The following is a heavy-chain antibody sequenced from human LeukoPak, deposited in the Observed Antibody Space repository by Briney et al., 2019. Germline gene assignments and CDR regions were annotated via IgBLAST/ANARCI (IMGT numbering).Heavy chain of an antibody. Sequence: PGRSLRLSCAASGFTFSSYAMSWVRQAPGKGPEWVSTISIDGGRTYYADSVKGRFTASRDTSKNTLYLQMNSLRAEDTAVYYCARKGIGSSRYQNMDVWGKGTTVTVSS. CDR2: ISIDGGRT. CDR1: GFTFSSYA. CDR3: ARKGIGSSRYQNMDV. D-gene: IGHD6-25*01. V-gene: IGHV3-23*01. J-gene: IGHJ6*03.